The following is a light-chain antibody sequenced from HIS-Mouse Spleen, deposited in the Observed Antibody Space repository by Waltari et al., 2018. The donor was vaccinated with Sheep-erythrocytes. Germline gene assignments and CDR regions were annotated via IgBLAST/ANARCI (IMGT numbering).Light chain of an antibody. V-gene: IGKV3-20*01. CDR3: MQALQTPIFT. CDR1: QSVSSSY. J-gene: IGKJ3*01. CDR2: GAS. Sequence: EIVLTQSPGTLPLSPGERATLSCRASQSVSSSYLAWYQQKPGQAPRLLIYGASSRATGIPDRFSGSGSGTDFTLKFSRVEAEDVGVYYCMQALQTPIFTFGPGTKVDIK.